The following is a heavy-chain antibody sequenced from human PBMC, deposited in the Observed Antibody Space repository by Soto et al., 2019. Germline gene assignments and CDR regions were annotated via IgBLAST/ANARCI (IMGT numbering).Heavy chain of an antibody. CDR3: AGDYRSGSYYLPGWFDP. CDR1: GYTFTSYY. Sequence: ASVKVSCKASGYTFTSYYMHWVRQAPGQGLEWMGIINPSGGSTSYAQKFQGRVTMTRDTSTSTVYMELSSLRSEDTAVYYCAGDYRSGSYYLPGWFDPWGQGTLVTVSS. V-gene: IGHV1-46*01. D-gene: IGHD3-10*01. J-gene: IGHJ5*02. CDR2: INPSGGST.